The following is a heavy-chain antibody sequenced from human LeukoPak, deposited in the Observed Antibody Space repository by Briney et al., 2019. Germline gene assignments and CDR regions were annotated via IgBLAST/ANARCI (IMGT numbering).Heavy chain of an antibody. D-gene: IGHD5-24*01. CDR3: ARERPGDGYNYGGGYFDY. CDR1: GGSISSYY. CDR2: IYYSGST. V-gene: IGHV4-59*01. J-gene: IGHJ4*02. Sequence: SETLSLTCTVSGGSISSYYWSWIPQPPGKGLEWIGFIYYSGSTNYNPSLKSRVTISVDTSKNQFSLKLSSVTAADTAVYYCARERPGDGYNYGGGYFDYGGQGTLVTVSS.